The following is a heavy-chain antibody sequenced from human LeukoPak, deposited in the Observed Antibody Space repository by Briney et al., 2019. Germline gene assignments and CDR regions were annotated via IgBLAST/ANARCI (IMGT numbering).Heavy chain of an antibody. Sequence: ASVKVSCKASGYTFTGYYMHWVRQAPGQGLEWMGWINPNSGGTNYAQKFQGRVTMTRDTSISTAYMELRRLRSDDTAVYYCARLDYYDSSGYYHWGQGTLVTVSS. CDR1: GYTFTGYY. J-gene: IGHJ4*02. D-gene: IGHD3-22*01. CDR2: INPNSGGT. V-gene: IGHV1-2*02. CDR3: ARLDYYDSSGYYH.